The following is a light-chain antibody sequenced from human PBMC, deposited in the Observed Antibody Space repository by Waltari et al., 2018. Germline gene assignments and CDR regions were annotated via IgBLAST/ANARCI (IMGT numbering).Light chain of an antibody. Sequence: QSVLTQPPSLSAAPSQRVTISCFGSTSNIGKNAVNWYQQFPGKAPKVLIDFDDLLPSGVSDRFAGSKSGTSASLAISGLQSEDEADYYCAAWDDNLNAVVFGGGTKLTVL. J-gene: IGLJ2*01. V-gene: IGLV1-36*01. CDR2: FDD. CDR1: TSNIGKNA. CDR3: AAWDDNLNAVV.